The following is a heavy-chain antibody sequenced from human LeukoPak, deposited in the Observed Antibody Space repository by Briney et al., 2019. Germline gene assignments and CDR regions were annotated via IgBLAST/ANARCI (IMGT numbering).Heavy chain of an antibody. J-gene: IGHJ4*02. D-gene: IGHD2-2*01. Sequence: PSQTLSLTCTVSGGSISSGDYYWSWIRQPPGKGLEWIGSIYHSGSTYYNPSLKSRVTISVDTSKNQFSLKLSSVTAADTAVYYCARLCCSSTSCFDYWGQGTLVTVSS. V-gene: IGHV4-39*07. CDR1: GGSISSGDYY. CDR2: IYHSGST. CDR3: ARLCCSSTSCFDY.